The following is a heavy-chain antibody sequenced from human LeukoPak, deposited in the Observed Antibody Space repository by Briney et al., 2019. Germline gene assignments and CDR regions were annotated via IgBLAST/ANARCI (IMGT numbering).Heavy chain of an antibody. CDR1: GFTLSSYG. J-gene: IGHJ5*02. Sequence: GGSLRLSCAASGFTLSSYGMSWVRQAPGKGLEWVSAISGSGGSTCYADSVKGRFTISRDNSKNTLYLQMNSLRAEDTAVYYCAKDIAAALWFDPWGQGTLVTVSS. D-gene: IGHD6-13*01. CDR3: AKDIAAALWFDP. V-gene: IGHV3-23*01. CDR2: ISGSGGST.